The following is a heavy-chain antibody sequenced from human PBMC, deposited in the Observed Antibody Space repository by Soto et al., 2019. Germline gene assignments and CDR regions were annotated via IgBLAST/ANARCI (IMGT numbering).Heavy chain of an antibody. CDR1: GGSISSYY. CDR3: ASGYYDSSGYYLYRY. V-gene: IGHV4-59*01. D-gene: IGHD3-22*01. J-gene: IGHJ4*02. CDR2: IYYSGST. Sequence: QVQLQESGPGLVKPSETLSLTCTVSGGSISSYYWSWIRQPPGKGLEWIGYIYYSGSTNYNPSLKSRVSISVDPSKNQFARKLSSVTAADTAVYYCASGYYDSSGYYLYRYWGQGTLVTVSS.